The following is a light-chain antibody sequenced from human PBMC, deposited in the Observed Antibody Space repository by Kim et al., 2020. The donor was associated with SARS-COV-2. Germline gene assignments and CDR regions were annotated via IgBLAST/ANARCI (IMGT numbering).Light chain of an antibody. V-gene: IGKV2-28*01. CDR2: LAS. Sequence: PASVSCRASQSLLLGGGSCYLDWYLQRPGQSPQLLIYLASNRASGVPDRFSGSGSGTDCTLKITRVEAEDVGVYYCIQTVQPPRTFGQGTRLGIK. CDR3: IQTVQPPRT. J-gene: IGKJ5*01. CDR1: QSLLLGGGSCY.